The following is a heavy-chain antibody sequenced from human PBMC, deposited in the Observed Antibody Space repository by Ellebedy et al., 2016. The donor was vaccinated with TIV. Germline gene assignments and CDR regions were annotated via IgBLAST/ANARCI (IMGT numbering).Heavy chain of an antibody. Sequence: MPSETLSLTCTVSGGSVTSGNYYWRWIRQAPGKGLEWIGHIHHTGNTKYNPSLERRGTIELDTSKTQLSLKVTDMTAADTAVYYCARMGNWEGFFWGQGALVTVSS. V-gene: IGHV4-61*01. D-gene: IGHD7-27*01. CDR2: IHHTGNT. J-gene: IGHJ4*02. CDR1: GGSVTSGNYY. CDR3: ARMGNWEGFF.